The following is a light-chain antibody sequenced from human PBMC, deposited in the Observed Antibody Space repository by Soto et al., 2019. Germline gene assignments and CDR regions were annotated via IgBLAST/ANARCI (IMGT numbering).Light chain of an antibody. J-gene: IGKJ2*01. CDR3: QQNYYIPYT. V-gene: IGKV1-39*01. CDR2: GAS. CDR1: QDIAFY. Sequence: DIQMTQSPSSLSVSVGDRVTMSCRTSQDIAFYLNWYQQKPGKAPQLLIYGASNLQHGAPSRFSGSGSGTDFTLTITSLQPEDFATYFCQQNYYIPYTFDQGTKLEI.